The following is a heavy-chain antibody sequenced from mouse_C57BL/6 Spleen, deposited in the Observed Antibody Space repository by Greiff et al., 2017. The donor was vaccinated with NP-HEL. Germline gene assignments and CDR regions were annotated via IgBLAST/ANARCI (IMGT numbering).Heavy chain of an antibody. CDR2: IDPNSGGT. V-gene: IGHV1-72*01. CDR1: GYTFTSYW. CDR3: ARPYDYGAMDY. Sequence: QVQLKQPGAELVKPGASVKLSCKASGYTFTSYWMHWVKQRPGRGLEWIGRIDPNSGGTKYNEKFKSKATLTVDKPSSTAYMQLSSLTSEDSAVYYCARPYDYGAMDYWGQGTSVTVSS. D-gene: IGHD6-5*01. J-gene: IGHJ4*01.